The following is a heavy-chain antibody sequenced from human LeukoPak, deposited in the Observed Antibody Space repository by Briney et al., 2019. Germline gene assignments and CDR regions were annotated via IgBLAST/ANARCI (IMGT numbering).Heavy chain of an antibody. CDR2: INAGNGNT. V-gene: IGHV1-3*01. D-gene: IGHD3-3*01. CDR3: VRERRVSLQFLEYSHNWFDT. Sequence: ASVKVSCKASGYTFTSYAIHWVRQAPGQRLEWMGWINAGNGNTKYSQEFQGRVTITRDTSASTAYMELSRLTSDDTAIYYCVRERRVSLQFLEYSHNWFDTWGQGTLVTVSS. J-gene: IGHJ5*02. CDR1: GYTFTSYA.